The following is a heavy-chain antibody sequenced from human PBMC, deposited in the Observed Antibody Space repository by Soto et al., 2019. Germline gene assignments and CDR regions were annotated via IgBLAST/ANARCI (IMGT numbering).Heavy chain of an antibody. Sequence: ASVKVSCKASGYTFTSYDINWVRQATGQGLEWMGWMNPNSGNTGYAQKFQGRVTMTRNTSISTAYMELSSLRSEDTAVYYCARGPKQRDIVVVVAATSGAFDIWGQGTMVTVSS. J-gene: IGHJ3*02. V-gene: IGHV1-8*01. CDR2: MNPNSGNT. CDR3: ARGPKQRDIVVVVAATSGAFDI. D-gene: IGHD2-15*01. CDR1: GYTFTSYD.